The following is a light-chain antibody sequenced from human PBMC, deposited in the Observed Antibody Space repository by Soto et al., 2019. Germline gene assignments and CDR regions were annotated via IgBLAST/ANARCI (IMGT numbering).Light chain of an antibody. Sequence: EIVMTQSPGTLSVSPGERATLSCRASQSVSSNLAWYQQKPGQAPRLLIYGASTRSTGITARFSGSESGTEFTLTISSLHSEDFAVYYCQQYNNWARTFGQGTKVEIK. J-gene: IGKJ1*01. CDR1: QSVSSN. V-gene: IGKV3-15*01. CDR3: QQYNNWART. CDR2: GAS.